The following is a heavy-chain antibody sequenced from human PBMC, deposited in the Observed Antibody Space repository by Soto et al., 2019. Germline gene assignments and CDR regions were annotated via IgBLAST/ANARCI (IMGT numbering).Heavy chain of an antibody. D-gene: IGHD2-2*01. J-gene: IGHJ6*02. Sequence: GGSLRLSCAASGFTFSSYGMHWVRQAPGKGLEWVAVISYDGSNKYYADSVKGRFTISRDNSKNTLYLQMNSLRAEDTAVYYCAKGRYCSSTSCYADYYYYGMDVWGQGTTVTVSS. CDR3: AKGRYCSSTSCYADYYYYGMDV. CDR2: ISYDGSNK. V-gene: IGHV3-30*18. CDR1: GFTFSSYG.